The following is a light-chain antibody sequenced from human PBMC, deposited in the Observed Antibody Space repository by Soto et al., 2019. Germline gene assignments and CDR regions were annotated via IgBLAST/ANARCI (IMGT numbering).Light chain of an antibody. V-gene: IGKV3-15*01. Sequence: EIVMTQSPATLSVSPGERATLSCRASQSVSNNLAWYQQKPGQAPRLLIYGASTRATDIPARFSGSGSGTEFTLNISSLQSEDFAVSYCQQYNSWPPLTFGGGTKVEIK. CDR1: QSVSNN. CDR2: GAS. J-gene: IGKJ4*01. CDR3: QQYNSWPPLT.